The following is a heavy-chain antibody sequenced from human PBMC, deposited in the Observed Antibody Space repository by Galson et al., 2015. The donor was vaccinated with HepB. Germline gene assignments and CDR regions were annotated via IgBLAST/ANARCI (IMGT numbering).Heavy chain of an antibody. CDR2: IKSKTDGGTT. V-gene: IGHV3-15*01. CDR1: GFTFSNAW. D-gene: IGHD3-3*01. CDR3: TTEDYDFWSGYYNY. J-gene: IGHJ4*02. Sequence: SLRLSCAASGFTFSNAWMSWVRQAPGKGLEWVGRIKSKTDGGTTDYAAPVQGRFTISRDDSKNTLYLQMNSLKTEDTAVYYCTTEDYDFWSGYYNYWGQGTLVTVSS.